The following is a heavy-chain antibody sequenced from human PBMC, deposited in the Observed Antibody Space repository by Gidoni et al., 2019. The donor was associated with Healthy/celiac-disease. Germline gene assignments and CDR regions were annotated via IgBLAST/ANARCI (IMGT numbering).Heavy chain of an antibody. CDR2: IAYDGSNK. J-gene: IGHJ3*02. V-gene: IGHV3-30*18. CDR3: AKDFSGDSSGSRGAFDI. CDR1: GFTLSSYG. Sequence: QVQLVESGGGGVQPGRSLRLSCAASGFTLSSYGMHWVRQAPGKGLEWVAVIAYDGSNKYYADSVKGRFTISRDNSKNTLYLQMNSLRAEDTAVYYCAKDFSGDSSGSRGAFDIWGQGTMVTVSS. D-gene: IGHD3-22*01.